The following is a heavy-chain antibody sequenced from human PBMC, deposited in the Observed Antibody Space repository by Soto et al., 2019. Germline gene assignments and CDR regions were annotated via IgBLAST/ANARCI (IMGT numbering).Heavy chain of an antibody. V-gene: IGHV4-34*01. CDR2: INHSGST. CDR1: GGSFSGYY. CDR3: ARPAGDGYNTPLHYYYYGMDV. D-gene: IGHD5-12*01. J-gene: IGHJ6*02. Sequence: SETLSLTCAVYGGSFSGYYWSWIRQPPGKGLEWIGEINHSGSTNYNPSLKSRVTISVDTSKNQFPLKLSSVTAADTAVYYCARPAGDGYNTPLHYYYYGMDVWGQGTTVTVSS.